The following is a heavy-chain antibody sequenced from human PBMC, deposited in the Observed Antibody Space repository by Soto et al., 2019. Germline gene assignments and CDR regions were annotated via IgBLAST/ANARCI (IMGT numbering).Heavy chain of an antibody. J-gene: IGHJ6*02. Sequence: QVQLQESGPGLVKPSQTLSLTCTVSGGSISSDDYYWSWIRQHPGKGLEWIGDVYYSGSTYYNPSLKSRVNISVDTSKNQCSLRLSSVTAAETAVYYCARWRYCSGTSCTYGMDLWGQGTTVTVSS. CDR3: ARWRYCSGTSCTYGMDL. V-gene: IGHV4-31*03. CDR2: VYYSGST. D-gene: IGHD2-2*01. CDR1: GGSISSDDYY.